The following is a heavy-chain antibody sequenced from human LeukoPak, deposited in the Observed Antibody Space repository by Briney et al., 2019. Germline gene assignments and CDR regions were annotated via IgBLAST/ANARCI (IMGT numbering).Heavy chain of an antibody. CDR1: GGTFSSYA. Sequence: SVKVSCKASGGTFSSYAISWVRQAPGQGLEWMGGIIPIFGTATYAQKFQDRVTITADESTSTAYMELSSLRSEDTAVYYCARGVKQQLVPRWFDPWGQGTLVTVSS. V-gene: IGHV1-69*13. J-gene: IGHJ5*02. D-gene: IGHD6-13*01. CDR2: IIPIFGTA. CDR3: ARGVKQQLVPRWFDP.